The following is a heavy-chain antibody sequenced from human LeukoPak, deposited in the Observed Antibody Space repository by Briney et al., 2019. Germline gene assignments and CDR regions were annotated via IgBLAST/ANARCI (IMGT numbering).Heavy chain of an antibody. CDR2: IYYSGST. CDR1: GGSISSSSYY. CDR3: ARRAARGIDY. V-gene: IGHV4-39*01. D-gene: IGHD6-6*01. J-gene: IGHJ4*02. Sequence: SETLSLTCTVSGGSISSSSYYWGWIRQPPGKGLEWIGSIYYSGSTYYNPSLKSRVTISVDTSKNQFSLKLSSVTAADTAVYYCARRAARGIDYWGQRTLVTVSS.